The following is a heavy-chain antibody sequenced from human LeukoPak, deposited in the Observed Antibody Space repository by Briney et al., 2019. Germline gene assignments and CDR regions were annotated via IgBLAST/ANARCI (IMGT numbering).Heavy chain of an antibody. D-gene: IGHD2-2*02. CDR2: INPKSGGT. CDR3: ARDPFYCRSLSCYRFDP. V-gene: IGHV1-2*06. Sequence: APVKVSCKASGYTFIDYDIHWVRQAPGQGLEWMGRINPKSGGTDLAQNFQGRVTMTRDTSIRTAYMELSSLRSDDTAVYYCARDPFYCRSLSCYRFDPWGQGTLVTVSS. CDR1: GYTFIDYD. J-gene: IGHJ5*02.